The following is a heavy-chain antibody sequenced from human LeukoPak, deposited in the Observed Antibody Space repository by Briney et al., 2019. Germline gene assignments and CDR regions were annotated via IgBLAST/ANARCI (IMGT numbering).Heavy chain of an antibody. CDR1: GFTFSSYAM. J-gene: IGHJ6*02. CDR3: ARKRGATGYYYGMDV. V-gene: IGHV4-4*02. D-gene: IGHD1-26*01. Sequence: GSLRLSCAASGFTFSSYAMSWVRQPPGKGLEWIGEIYHSGSTNYNPSLKSRVTISVDKSKNQFSLKLSSVTAADTAVYYCARKRGATGYYYGMDVWGQGTAVTVSS. CDR2: IYHSGST.